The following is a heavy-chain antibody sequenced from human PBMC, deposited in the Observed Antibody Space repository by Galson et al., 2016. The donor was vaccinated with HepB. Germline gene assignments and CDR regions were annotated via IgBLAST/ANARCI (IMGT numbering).Heavy chain of an antibody. CDR3: ARLDGFRIAGPGGYYFDY. J-gene: IGHJ4*02. Sequence: ETLSLTCTVSGGSISSSSYYWGWIRQPPGKGLEWIGSIHYSGSTYYNPSLKSRVTTSADTSKNQFSLKLSSVTAADTAVYYCARLDGFRIAGPGGYYFDYWGQGTLVTVSS. CDR2: IHYSGST. CDR1: GGSISSSSYY. V-gene: IGHV4-39*01. D-gene: IGHD6-19*01.